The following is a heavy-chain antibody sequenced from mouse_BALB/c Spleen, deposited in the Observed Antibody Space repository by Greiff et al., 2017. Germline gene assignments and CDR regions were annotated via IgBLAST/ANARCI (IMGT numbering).Heavy chain of an antibody. Sequence: DVQLQESGPGLVKPSQSLSLTCTVTGYSITSDYAWNWIRQFPGNKLEWMGYISYSGSTSYNPSLKSRISITRDTSKNQFFLQLNSVTTEDTATYYCANLRSNWYFDVWGAGTTVTVSS. J-gene: IGHJ1*01. CDR3: ANLRSNWYFDV. D-gene: IGHD1-1*01. CDR1: GYSITSDYA. CDR2: ISYSGST. V-gene: IGHV3-2*02.